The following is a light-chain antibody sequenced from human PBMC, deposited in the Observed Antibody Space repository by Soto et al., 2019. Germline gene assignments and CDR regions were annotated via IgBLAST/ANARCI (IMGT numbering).Light chain of an antibody. CDR2: DVS. CDR3: SSYTRSSTSV. CDR1: SSDVGGYNY. J-gene: IGLJ2*01. Sequence: QSALTQPASVSGSPGQSITISCTGSSSDVGGYNYVSWYQQHPGKAPKLMIYDVSNRPSGVSNRFSGSKSGNTASLTISGLQAEDEADYYCSSYTRSSTSVFGGGTKVTVL. V-gene: IGLV2-14*01.